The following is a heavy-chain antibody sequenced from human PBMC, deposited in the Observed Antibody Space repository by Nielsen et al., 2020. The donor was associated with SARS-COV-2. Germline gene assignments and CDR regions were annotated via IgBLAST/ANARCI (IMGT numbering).Heavy chain of an antibody. CDR3: TRQNLPTIFGVVRAFDP. J-gene: IGHJ5*02. CDR1: GFTFSSYS. V-gene: IGHV3-73*01. D-gene: IGHD3-3*01. CDR2: IRSKANSYAT. Sequence: GESLKISCAASGFTFSSYSMNWVRQASGKGLEWVGRIRSKANSYATAYAASVKGRFTISRDDSKNTAYLQMNSLKTEDTAVYYCTRQNLPTIFGVVRAFDPWGQGTLVTVSS.